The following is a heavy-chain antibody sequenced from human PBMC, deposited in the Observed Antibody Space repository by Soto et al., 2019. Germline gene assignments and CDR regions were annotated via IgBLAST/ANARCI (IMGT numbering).Heavy chain of an antibody. CDR3: ASTSEYYDFWSGYYTGSYYYYYGMDV. CDR2: INHSGST. J-gene: IGHJ6*02. V-gene: IGHV4-34*01. D-gene: IGHD3-3*01. CDR1: GGSFSGYY. Sequence: SETLSLTCAVYGGSFSGYYWSWIRQPPGKGLEWIGEINHSGSTNYNPSLKSRVTISVDTSKNQFSLKLSSVTAADTAVYYCASTSEYYDFWSGYYTGSYYYYYGMDVRGQGTTVTVSS.